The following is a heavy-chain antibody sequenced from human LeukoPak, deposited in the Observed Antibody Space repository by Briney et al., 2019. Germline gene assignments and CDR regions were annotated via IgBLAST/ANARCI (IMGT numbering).Heavy chain of an antibody. CDR3: AREILAPGKTHDY. CDR2: INDDGSAT. Sequence: PGGSLRLSCAASGFTFSNYWMHWVRQVPGKWLVWVSRINDDGSATFYADSVKGRFTISRDNAKNTLFLQMSSLRAEDTAVYFCAREILAPGKTHDYWGQGTLVTVSS. J-gene: IGHJ4*02. CDR1: GFTFSNYW. V-gene: IGHV3-74*01.